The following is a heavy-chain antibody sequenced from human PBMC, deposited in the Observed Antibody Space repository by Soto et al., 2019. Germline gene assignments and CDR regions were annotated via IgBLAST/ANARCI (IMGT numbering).Heavy chain of an antibody. V-gene: IGHV3-30*18. CDR1: GFTFSSYG. J-gene: IGHJ3*02. CDR2: ISYDGSNK. D-gene: IGHD3-16*01. CDR3: ANDDYEVFDAFDI. Sequence: GGSLRLSCAASGFTFSSYGMHWVRQAPGKGLEWVAVISYDGSNKYYADSVKGRFTISRDNSKNTLYLQMNSLRAEDTAVYYCANDDYEVFDAFDIWGQGTMVTVSS.